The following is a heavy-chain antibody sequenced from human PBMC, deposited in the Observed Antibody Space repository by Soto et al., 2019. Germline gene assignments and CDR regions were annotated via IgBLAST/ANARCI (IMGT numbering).Heavy chain of an antibody. Sequence: PGGSLRLSCAASGFTFSSYGMHWVRQAPGKGLEWVAVISYDGSNKYYADSVKGRFTISRDNSKNTLYLQMNSLRAEDTAVYYCAKEMIVVVPMPKYYGMDVWGQGTTVTVSS. V-gene: IGHV3-30*18. D-gene: IGHD2-2*01. J-gene: IGHJ6*02. CDR1: GFTFSSYG. CDR3: AKEMIVVVPMPKYYGMDV. CDR2: ISYDGSNK.